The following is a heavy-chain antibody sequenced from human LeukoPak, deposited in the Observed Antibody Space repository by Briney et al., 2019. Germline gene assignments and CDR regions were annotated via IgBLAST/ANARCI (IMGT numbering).Heavy chain of an antibody. CDR2: VRSKAYGGTT. J-gene: IGHJ4*02. Sequence: SGGSLRLSRTASGFTFGGYAMSWVRQAPGKGREWVGFVRSKAYGGTTEYAASVKGRFTISRDDSKSIAYLQMNSLKTEDTAVYYCTRTMVRGVIFVYWGQGTLVTVSS. CDR1: GFTFGGYA. V-gene: IGHV3-49*04. D-gene: IGHD3-10*01. CDR3: TRTMVRGVIFVY.